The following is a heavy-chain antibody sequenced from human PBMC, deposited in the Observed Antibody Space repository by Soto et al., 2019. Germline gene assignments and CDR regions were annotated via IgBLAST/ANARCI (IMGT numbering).Heavy chain of an antibody. CDR1: GYTFTSYA. D-gene: IGHD2-21*02. Sequence: QVQLVQSGAEEKKPGASVKVSCKASGYTFTSYAMHWVRQAHGQRLEWMGWINAGNGNTKYSQKFQGRVTITRDTSASKAYMELSSLRSEDTAVYYCARSIVVVTALDYWGQGTLVTVSS. V-gene: IGHV1-3*05. J-gene: IGHJ4*02. CDR3: ARSIVVVTALDY. CDR2: INAGNGNT.